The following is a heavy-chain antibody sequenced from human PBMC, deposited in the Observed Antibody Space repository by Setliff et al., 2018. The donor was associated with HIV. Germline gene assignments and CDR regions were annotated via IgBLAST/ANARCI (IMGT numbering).Heavy chain of an antibody. CDR1: TISTLSVSLNY. V-gene: IGHV3-21*01. CDR2: ISSSSSYI. CDR3: ARVVGAYYDSSGYYYSYYFDY. D-gene: IGHD3-22*01. J-gene: IGHJ4*02. Sequence: PGGSLRLSCAASTISTLSVSLNYMNWVRQAPGKGLEWVSSISSSSSYIYYADSVKGRFTISRDNAKNSLYLQMNSLRAEDTAVYYCARVVGAYYDSSGYYYSYYFDYWGQGTLVTVSS.